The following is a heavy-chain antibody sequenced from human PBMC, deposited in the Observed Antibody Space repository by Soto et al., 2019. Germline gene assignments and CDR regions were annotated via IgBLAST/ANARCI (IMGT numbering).Heavy chain of an antibody. CDR3: ARRVTGGGERFDP. CDR2: IYYSGNT. J-gene: IGHJ5*02. V-gene: IGHV4-30-4*01. Sequence: LCGGSSQIGAYYWTWIRQPPGKDLEWIGYIYYSGNTNYNPSLRSRVTMSKDTSKNQFSLKLNSVTAADTAVYYCARRVTGGGERFDPWGLGTLVTVSS. D-gene: IGHD7-27*01. CDR1: GGSSQIGAYY.